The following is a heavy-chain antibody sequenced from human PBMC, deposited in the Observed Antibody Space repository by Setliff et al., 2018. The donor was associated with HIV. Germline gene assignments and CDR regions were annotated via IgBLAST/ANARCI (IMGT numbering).Heavy chain of an antibody. D-gene: IGHD6-13*01. Sequence: ASVKVFCKATGYTFTSYAMHWVRQAPGQRLEWMGWINAGNGNTKYSQNIQDRVTITRDTSASTAYMELSSLRSEDTAVYYCAINYAKLVLDAFDIWGQGTMVTVSS. CDR3: AINYAKLVLDAFDI. CDR1: GYTFTSYA. J-gene: IGHJ3*02. CDR2: INAGNGNT. V-gene: IGHV1-3*01.